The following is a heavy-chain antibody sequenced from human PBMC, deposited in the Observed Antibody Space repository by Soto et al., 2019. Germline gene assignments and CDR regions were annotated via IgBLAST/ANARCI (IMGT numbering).Heavy chain of an antibody. CDR3: AHGALGAVAVLFDY. D-gene: IGHD6-19*01. Sequence: QITLKESGPTLVKPTQTLTLTCTFSGFSLSTTGVGVGWIRQPPGKALEWLALIYWDDDKRYSPSLKSRLTITKDTSKNQVVLTMTNMDPVDTATYHCAHGALGAVAVLFDYWGQGTLVTVSS. V-gene: IGHV2-5*02. J-gene: IGHJ4*02. CDR2: IYWDDDK. CDR1: GFSLSTTGVG.